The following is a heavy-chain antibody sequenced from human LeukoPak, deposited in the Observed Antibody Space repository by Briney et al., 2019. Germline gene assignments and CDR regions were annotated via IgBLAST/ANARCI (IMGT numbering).Heavy chain of an antibody. CDR1: GFTFSGYG. D-gene: IGHD6-19*01. Sequence: GGSLRLSCAASGFTFSGYGMHWVRQAPGEGLEWVAGTSYDGIQKYYEDAVKGRFTISRDNSKNTLYLQMNSLRAEDTSIFYCARDPGQWLVYYFDYWGQGTLVTVSS. CDR3: ARDPGQWLVYYFDY. CDR2: TSYDGIQK. V-gene: IGHV3-30*03. J-gene: IGHJ4*02.